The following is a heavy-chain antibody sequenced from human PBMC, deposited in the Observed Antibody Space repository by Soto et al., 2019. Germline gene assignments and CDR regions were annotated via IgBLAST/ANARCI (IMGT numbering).Heavy chain of an antibody. CDR2: ISYDGSNK. Sequence: GGSLRLSCAASGFTFSSYGMHWVRQAPGKGLEWVAVISYDGSNKYYADSVKGRFTISRDNSKNTLYLQMNSLRAEDTAVYYCAKALYDILTGYHYWGQGTLVTVSS. J-gene: IGHJ4*02. D-gene: IGHD3-9*01. CDR1: GFTFSSYG. CDR3: AKALYDILTGYHY. V-gene: IGHV3-30*18.